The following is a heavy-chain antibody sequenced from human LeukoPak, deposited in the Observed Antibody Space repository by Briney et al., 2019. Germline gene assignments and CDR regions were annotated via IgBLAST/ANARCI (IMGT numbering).Heavy chain of an antibody. CDR2: IKQDGSEK. CDR3: ARESFTRYSSGPPFDY. CDR1: GFTFSSYW. J-gene: IGHJ4*02. Sequence: GGSLRLSCAAPGFTFSSYWMSWVRQAPGKGLEWVANIKQDGSEKYYVDSVKGRFTISRDNAKNSLYLQMNSLRAEDTAVYYCARESFTRYSSGPPFDYWGQGTLVTVSS. D-gene: IGHD6-19*01. V-gene: IGHV3-7*01.